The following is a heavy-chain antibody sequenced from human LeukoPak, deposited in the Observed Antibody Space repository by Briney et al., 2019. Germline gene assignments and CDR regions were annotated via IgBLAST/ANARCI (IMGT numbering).Heavy chain of an antibody. V-gene: IGHV4-39*01. CDR3: ASQVMTTVTQFDY. D-gene: IGHD4-17*01. J-gene: IGHJ4*02. CDR2: IYYSGST. Sequence: SETLSLTCTVSGGSISSYYWGWIRQPPGKGLEWIGSIYYSGSTYYNPSLKSRVTISVDTSKNQFSLKLSSVTAADTAVYYCASQVMTTVTQFDYWGQGTLVTVSS. CDR1: GGSISSYY.